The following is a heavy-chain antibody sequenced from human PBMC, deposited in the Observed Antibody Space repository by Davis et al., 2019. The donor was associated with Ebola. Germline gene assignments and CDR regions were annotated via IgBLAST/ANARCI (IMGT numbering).Heavy chain of an antibody. V-gene: IGHV5-51*01. CDR1: GYSFTSYW. CDR2: IYPGDSDT. Sequence: MVFCKGSGYSFTSYWIGWVRQMPGKGLEWMGTIYPGDSDTRYSPSFQGQVTISADKSISTAYLQWSSLKASDTAMYYCARRKRAAPGWFDPWGQGTLVTVSS. D-gene: IGHD6-13*01. CDR3: ARRKRAAPGWFDP. J-gene: IGHJ5*02.